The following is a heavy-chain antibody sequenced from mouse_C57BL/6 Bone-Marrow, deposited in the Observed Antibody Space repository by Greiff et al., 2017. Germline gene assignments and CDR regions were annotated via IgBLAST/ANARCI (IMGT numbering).Heavy chain of an antibody. CDR2: ISSGGSYT. CDR1: GFTFSSYG. CDR3: ARRGDGRDWYFDV. V-gene: IGHV5-6*02. Sequence: EVKLVESGGDLVKPGGSLKLSCAASGFTFSSYGMSWVRQTPDKRLEWVATISSGGSYTYYPDSVKGRFTISRDNAKNTLYLQMSSLQSEDTAMYYCARRGDGRDWYFDVWGTGTTVTVSS. J-gene: IGHJ1*03.